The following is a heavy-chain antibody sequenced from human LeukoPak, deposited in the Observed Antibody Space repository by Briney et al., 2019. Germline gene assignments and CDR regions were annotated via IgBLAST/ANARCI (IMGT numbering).Heavy chain of an antibody. J-gene: IGHJ4*02. CDR3: ARLTRNGYSIDY. D-gene: IGHD5-24*01. CDR2: IYYSGST. V-gene: IGHV4-59*01. Sequence: PSETLSLTCTVSGGSISSYYWSWLRQPPGKGLEWIGYIYYSGSTNYNPSLKSRVTISVDTSKNQFSLKLSSVTAADTAVYYCARLTRNGYSIDYRGQGTLVTVSS. CDR1: GGSISSYY.